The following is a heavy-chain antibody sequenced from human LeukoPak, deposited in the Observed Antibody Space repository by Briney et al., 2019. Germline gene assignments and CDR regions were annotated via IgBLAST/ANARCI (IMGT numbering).Heavy chain of an antibody. CDR2: MKQDGSEK. CDR3: ARDLGHTGYDLYDY. J-gene: IGHJ4*02. V-gene: IGHV3-7*01. D-gene: IGHD5-12*01. CDR1: GINFRGYW. Sequence: PGGSLRPSCAVSGINFRGYWMAWVRQAPGKGLEWVANMKQDGSEKYYVDSVKGRFTISRDNAKNSLYLEMNSLRAEDTAVYYCARDLGHTGYDLYDYWGQGTLVTVSS.